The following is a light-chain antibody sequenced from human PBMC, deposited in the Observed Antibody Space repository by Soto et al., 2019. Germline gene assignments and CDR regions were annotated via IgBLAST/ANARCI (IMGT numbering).Light chain of an antibody. V-gene: IGKV3-20*01. CDR3: QQYAGSPRT. CDR1: QSVSGSY. Sequence: ILFTLSPSTPSLSPGERATPSCRASQSVSGSYLAWYQQKSGQAPRLLIYSASRRATGIPDRSTGSGSGTDFTLTINRVEPEDFAVYFCQQYAGSPRTFGQGTKVDIK. CDR2: SAS. J-gene: IGKJ1*01.